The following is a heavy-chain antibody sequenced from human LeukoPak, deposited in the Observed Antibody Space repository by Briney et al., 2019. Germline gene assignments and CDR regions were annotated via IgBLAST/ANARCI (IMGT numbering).Heavy chain of an antibody. D-gene: IGHD4-11*01. CDR2: ICGGST. Sequence: PGGSLRLSCAASGFTFSSYGMHWVRQAPGKGLEWVSVICGGSTYYADSVKGRFTISRDNSKNTLYLQMNSLRAEDTAVYYCARDASYSNYGMDVWGQGTTVTVSS. J-gene: IGHJ6*02. CDR1: GFTFSSYG. CDR3: ARDASYSNYGMDV. V-gene: IGHV3-66*01.